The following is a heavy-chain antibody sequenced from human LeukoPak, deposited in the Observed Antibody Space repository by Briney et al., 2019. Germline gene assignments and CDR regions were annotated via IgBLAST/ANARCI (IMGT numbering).Heavy chain of an antibody. CDR2: ISSSSSTI. CDR1: GFTFNSYN. D-gene: IGHD6-6*01. J-gene: IGHJ3*02. V-gene: IGHV3-48*02. Sequence: GGSLSLSCAASGFTFNSYNMNWVRQAPGKGLEWVSYISSSSSTIYYADSVKGRFTISRHSAKTSLFLQMNSLRDEETAVYYCARAYSSSSGRDAFDSWGLGTLVTVSS. CDR3: ARAYSSSSGRDAFDS.